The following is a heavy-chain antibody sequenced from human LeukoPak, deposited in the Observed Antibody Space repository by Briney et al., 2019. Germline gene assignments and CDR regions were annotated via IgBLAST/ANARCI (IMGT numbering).Heavy chain of an antibody. Sequence: PSETLSLTCTVSGGSISSYYWSWIRQPPGKGLEWIGYIYYSGSTNYNPSLKSRVTISVDTSKTQFSLKLSSVTAADTAAYYCARMVDYDILTGYYRDYWGQGTLVTVSS. CDR1: GGSISSYY. D-gene: IGHD3-9*01. CDR2: IYYSGST. CDR3: ARMVDYDILTGYYRDY. J-gene: IGHJ4*02. V-gene: IGHV4-59*01.